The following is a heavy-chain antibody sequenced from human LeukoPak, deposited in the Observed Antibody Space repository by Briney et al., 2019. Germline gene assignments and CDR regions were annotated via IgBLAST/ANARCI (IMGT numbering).Heavy chain of an antibody. CDR3: VRDLGYGTGSFDY. Sequence: SETLSLTCAVSGGSISSSSFSWGWIRQPPGKGLEWIGYIYHTGATYYNPSLKSRVAISLATSKSQFSLKLTTVTAAAAAVYYCVRDLGYGTGSFDYWGQGTLVIVSS. J-gene: IGHJ4*02. CDR1: GGSISSSSFS. D-gene: IGHD5-18*01. V-gene: IGHV4-30-2*01. CDR2: IYHTGAT.